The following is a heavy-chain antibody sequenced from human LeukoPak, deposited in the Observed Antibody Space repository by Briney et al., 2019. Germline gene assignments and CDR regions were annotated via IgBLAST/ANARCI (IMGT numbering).Heavy chain of an antibody. V-gene: IGHV3-21*01. D-gene: IGHD3-16*02. CDR2: ISSSSSYI. Sequence: GGSLRLSCAASGFTFSSYSMNWVRQAPGKGLEWVSSISSSSSYIYYADPVKGRFTISRDNAKNSLYLQMNSLRAEDTAVYYCARDLSLGELSRWGQGTLVTVSS. J-gene: IGHJ4*02. CDR1: GFTFSSYS. CDR3: ARDLSLGELSR.